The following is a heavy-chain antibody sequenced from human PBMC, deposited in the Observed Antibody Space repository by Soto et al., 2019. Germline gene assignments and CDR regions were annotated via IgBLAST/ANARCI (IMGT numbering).Heavy chain of an antibody. Sequence: GGSLRLSCAASGFTFSSYAMSWVRQAPGKGLEWVSAISGSGGSTYYADSVKGRFTISRDNSKNTLKLQMNGLRAEDTAVYYWAKDWNYNDFDYWGQGTLVTVSS. CDR2: ISGSGGST. J-gene: IGHJ4*02. D-gene: IGHD1-7*01. CDR3: AKDWNYNDFDY. CDR1: GFTFSSYA. V-gene: IGHV3-23*01.